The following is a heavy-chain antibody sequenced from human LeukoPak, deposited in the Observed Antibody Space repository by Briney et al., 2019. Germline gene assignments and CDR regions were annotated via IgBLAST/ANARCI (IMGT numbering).Heavy chain of an antibody. Sequence: SETLSLTCTVSGGSISSSSYYWGWIRQPPGKGLEWIGSIYYSGSTYYNPSPKSRVTISVDTSKNQFSLKLSSVTAADTAVYYCARGGGVGNRFDYWGQGTLVTVSS. CDR3: ARGGGVGNRFDY. D-gene: IGHD2-8*02. CDR1: GGSISSSSYY. V-gene: IGHV4-39*07. CDR2: IYYSGST. J-gene: IGHJ4*02.